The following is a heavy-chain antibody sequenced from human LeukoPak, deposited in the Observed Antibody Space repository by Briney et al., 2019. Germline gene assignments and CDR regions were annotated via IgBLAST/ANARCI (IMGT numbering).Heavy chain of an antibody. CDR1: GGSFSGYY. CDR3: AGGEGQEGRIWFGGLFGSLEHGMDV. Sequence: SETLSLTCAVYGGSFSGYYWSWIRQPLGKGLEWIGEINHSGSTNYNPSLKSRVTISVDTSKNQFSLKLSSVTAADTAVYYCAGGEGQEGRIWFGGLFGSLEHGMDVWGQGTTVTVSS. CDR2: INHSGST. J-gene: IGHJ6*02. D-gene: IGHD3-10*01. V-gene: IGHV4-34*01.